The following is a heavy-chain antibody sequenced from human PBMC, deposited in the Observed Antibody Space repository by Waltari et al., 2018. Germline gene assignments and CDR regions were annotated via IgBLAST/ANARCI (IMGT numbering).Heavy chain of an antibody. CDR1: GFTFSDAW. J-gene: IGHJ4*02. Sequence: EVRLVESGGGLIKPGGSLRLSCAASGFTFSDAWMNWVRQATGKGLEWVGQAKGKGVEWVGRIRSKKDGGTIEYAAPVNGRSTISRDDSRNTLYLQINNLKIEDTAVYYCTTEWWGDGSGTNYWGLGTLVTVSS. CDR2: IRSKKDGGTI. D-gene: IGHD3-10*01. CDR3: TTEWWGDGSGTNY. V-gene: IGHV3-15*01.